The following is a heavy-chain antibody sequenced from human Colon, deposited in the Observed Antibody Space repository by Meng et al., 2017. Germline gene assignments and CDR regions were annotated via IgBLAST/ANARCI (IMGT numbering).Heavy chain of an antibody. V-gene: IGHV3-30*04. CDR2: ISYNGSNK. CDR3: AKKYSSGWQVHDY. D-gene: IGHD6-19*01. Sequence: GGSLRLSCAASGFTFSNYAMHLVRQAPGKGLEWVAVISYNGSNKYYADSVKGRFSISRDNSKNTLYLQMNSLRAEDTAVYYCAKKYSSGWQVHDYWGQGTLVTVSS. CDR1: GFTFSNYA. J-gene: IGHJ4*02.